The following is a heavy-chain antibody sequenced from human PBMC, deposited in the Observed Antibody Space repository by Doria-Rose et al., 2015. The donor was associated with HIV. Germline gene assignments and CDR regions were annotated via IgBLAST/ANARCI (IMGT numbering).Heavy chain of an antibody. J-gene: IGHJ4*02. Sequence: SGPVLVKPTETLTLTCTVSGVSLSSPGMGVSWIRQPPGKALEWLANIFSDDERSYKTSLQCRLTISRGTSKSQVVLTMTDRDPVDTATYYCARIKSSRWYHKYYFDFWGQGTLVIVSA. CDR2: IFSDDER. D-gene: IGHD6-13*01. CDR1: GVSLSSPGMG. CDR3: ARIKSSRWYHKYYFDF. V-gene: IGHV2-26*01.